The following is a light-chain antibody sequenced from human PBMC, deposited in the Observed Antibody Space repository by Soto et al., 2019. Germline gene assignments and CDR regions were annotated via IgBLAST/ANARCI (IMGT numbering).Light chain of an antibody. CDR1: SSNIGAGYD. CDR3: QSYDTRLSGYV. V-gene: IGLV1-40*01. Sequence: QYVLTQPPSVSGAPGQRVTLSCTGSSSNIGAGYDVHWYQQLPGAAPKLLIYDNNNRPSGVPDRFSGSKSGASASLAITGLQAEDEADYYCQSYDTRLSGYVFGTGTKVTVL. J-gene: IGLJ1*01. CDR2: DNN.